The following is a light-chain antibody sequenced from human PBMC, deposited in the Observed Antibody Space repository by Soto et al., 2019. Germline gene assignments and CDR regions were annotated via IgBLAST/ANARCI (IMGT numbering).Light chain of an antibody. V-gene: IGLV1-44*01. CDR2: KNS. CDR1: SSNIGSST. CDR3: AAWDDTLNGFVV. J-gene: IGLJ2*01. Sequence: QSVLTQPPSASGTPGQRVTISCSGSSSNIGSSTVNWYQQFSGTAPKLLIYKNSQRPSGVPDRFSGSKSGTSASLAISGLQSDDEADYSCAAWDDTLNGFVVFGGGTKLTVL.